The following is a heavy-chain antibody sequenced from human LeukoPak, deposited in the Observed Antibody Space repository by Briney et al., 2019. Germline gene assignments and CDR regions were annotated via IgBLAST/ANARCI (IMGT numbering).Heavy chain of an antibody. CDR3: ARDHRSGSGSGTQANDY. J-gene: IGHJ4*02. Sequence: GGSLRLSCAASGFTFSYYSMNWVRQAPGKGLEWVSYISSSSKTIYYADSVKGRFTISRDNAKKSLDLQMNSLRDEDTAVYYCARDHRSGSGSGTQANDYWGQGTLVTVSS. CDR2: ISSSSKTI. CDR1: GFTFSYYS. D-gene: IGHD3-10*01. V-gene: IGHV3-48*02.